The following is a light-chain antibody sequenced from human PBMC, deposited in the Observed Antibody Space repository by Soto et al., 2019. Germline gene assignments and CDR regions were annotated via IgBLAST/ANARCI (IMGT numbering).Light chain of an antibody. CDR2: DVS. CDR3: CSYTTTSSYV. V-gene: IGLV2-14*03. Sequence: QSALTQPASVSGSPGQSITISCTGSSSDVGSYKYVSWYQQHPGKAPKVMIYDVSNRPSGVSSRFSGSKSGNTASLTISGLQAEDEADYYCCSYTTTSSYVFGSGTKSPS. CDR1: SSDVGSYKY. J-gene: IGLJ1*01.